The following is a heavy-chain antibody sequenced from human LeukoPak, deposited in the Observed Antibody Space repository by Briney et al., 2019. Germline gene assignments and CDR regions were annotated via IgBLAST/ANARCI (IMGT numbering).Heavy chain of an antibody. Sequence: ASVKVSCKASGYTFTSDDIIWVRQATGQGLEWMGWMNPNSGNTGYAQKFQGRVTMTRNTSISTAYMELSSLRSEDTAVYYCARVPDYSNPDDYWGQGTLVAVSS. CDR2: MNPNSGNT. CDR1: GYTFTSDD. D-gene: IGHD4-11*01. CDR3: ARVPDYSNPDDY. V-gene: IGHV1-8*01. J-gene: IGHJ4*02.